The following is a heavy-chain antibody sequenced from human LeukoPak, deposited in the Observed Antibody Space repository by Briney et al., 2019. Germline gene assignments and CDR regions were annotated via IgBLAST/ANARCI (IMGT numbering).Heavy chain of an antibody. CDR3: ARTAVAQHNYYYYMDV. CDR1: GGSISSYY. Sequence: SETLSLTCTVCGGSISSYYWSWIRQPPGKGLEWIGYIYYSGSTNYNPSLKSRVTISVDTSKNQFSLKLSSVTAADTAVYYCARTAVAQHNYYYYMDVWGKGTTVTVSS. V-gene: IGHV4-59*01. J-gene: IGHJ6*03. CDR2: IYYSGST. D-gene: IGHD6-19*01.